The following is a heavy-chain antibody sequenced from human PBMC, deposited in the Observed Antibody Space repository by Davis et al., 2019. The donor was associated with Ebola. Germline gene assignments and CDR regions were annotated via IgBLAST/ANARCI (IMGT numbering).Heavy chain of an antibody. Sequence: GGSLRLSCAASGFTFSSYAMSWVRQAPGKGLEWVSAISGSGGSTYYADSVKGRFTISRDNAKNSLYLQMNNLRAEDTAVYYCARVYDYCSSTSCYIVSPSGSYGMDVWGQGTTVTVSS. CDR1: GFTFSSYA. CDR2: ISGSGGST. V-gene: IGHV3-23*01. D-gene: IGHD2-2*02. J-gene: IGHJ6*02. CDR3: ARVYDYCSSTSCYIVSPSGSYGMDV.